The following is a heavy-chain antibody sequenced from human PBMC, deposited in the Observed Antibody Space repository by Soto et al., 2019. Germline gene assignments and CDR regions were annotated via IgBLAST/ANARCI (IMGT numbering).Heavy chain of an antibody. Sequence: QVPLAQSGAEVQKPGSSVKISCTASGVTFNNYTFTWVRRAPGQGLACMGRVIPLLDASHYAEKFQDSVTITADRSTSTVYMELSGLRSDDSAIYYCASGKSQMSQDRRGFSDYRDVWGKGTTVTVSS. CDR1: GVTFNNYT. CDR2: VIPLLDAS. CDR3: ASGKSQMSQDRRGFSDYRDV. J-gene: IGHJ6*03. D-gene: IGHD1-1*01. V-gene: IGHV1-69*08.